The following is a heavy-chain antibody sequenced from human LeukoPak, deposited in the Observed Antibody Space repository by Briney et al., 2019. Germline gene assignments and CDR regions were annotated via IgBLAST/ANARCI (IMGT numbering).Heavy chain of an antibody. J-gene: IGHJ4*02. Sequence: GGSLRLSCAASGFTVSSNYMSWVRQAPGKGLEWVSGIFGSGGSAHYADSVKGRFTIFRDNSKNTVYLQMNSLRAEDTAVYYCAKTTTGYSSGRYPGWPVDYWGQGTLVTVSS. CDR1: GFTVSSNY. V-gene: IGHV3-23*01. CDR2: IFGSGGSA. D-gene: IGHD6-19*01. CDR3: AKTTTGYSSGRYPGWPVDY.